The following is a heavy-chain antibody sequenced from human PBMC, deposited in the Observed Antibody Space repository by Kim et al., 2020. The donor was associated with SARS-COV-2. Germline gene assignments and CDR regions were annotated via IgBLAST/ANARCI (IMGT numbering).Heavy chain of an antibody. CDR3: AKKGIPARGHWYFDL. V-gene: IGHV3-23*01. Sequence: GGSLRLSCAASGFTFSSFAMTWVSQAPGKWLEWVSIPSDSGGDTFYAESVKGRVTISRDNSKNTLYLEMNSLRAEDTAVYYCAKKGIPARGHWYFDLWGSGALVTVSS. CDR2: PSDSGGDT. CDR1: GFTFSSFA. D-gene: IGHD6-13*01. J-gene: IGHJ2*01.